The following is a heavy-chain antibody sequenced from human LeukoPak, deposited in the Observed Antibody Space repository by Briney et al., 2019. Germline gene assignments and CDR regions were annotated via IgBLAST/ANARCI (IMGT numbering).Heavy chain of an antibody. CDR2: IYTSGNT. CDR3: ARGVLQRSWFDP. V-gene: IGHV4-61*02. Sequence: SETLSLTCTVSGDSISSGSYYWSWIRQPAGKGLEWIGRIYTSGNTNYNPSLKSRVTISVDTSKNQFSLKLSSVTAADTAVYYCARGVLQRSWFDPWGQGTLVTVSS. J-gene: IGHJ5*02. D-gene: IGHD5-24*01. CDR1: GDSISSGSYY.